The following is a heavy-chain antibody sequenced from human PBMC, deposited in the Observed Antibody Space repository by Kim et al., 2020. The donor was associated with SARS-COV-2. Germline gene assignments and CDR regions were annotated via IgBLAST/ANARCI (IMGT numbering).Heavy chain of an antibody. J-gene: IGHJ5*02. V-gene: IGHV1-3*01. CDR2: INAGNGNT. Sequence: ASVKVSCKASGYTFTSYAMHWVRQAPGHRLEWLGWINAGNGNTKYSQKFQGRVTITRDTSASTAYMELSSLRSEDTAVYYCARGGYCSSTSCYDLGGNWFDPWGQGTLVTVSS. CDR1: GYTFTSYA. D-gene: IGHD2-2*01. CDR3: ARGGYCSSTSCYDLGGNWFDP.